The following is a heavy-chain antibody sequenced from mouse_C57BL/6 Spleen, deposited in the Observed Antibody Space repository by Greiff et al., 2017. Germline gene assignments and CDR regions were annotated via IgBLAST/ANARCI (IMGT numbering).Heavy chain of an antibody. J-gene: IGHJ2*01. Sequence: VQLQQSGPELVKPGASVTMSCKASGYTFTDYNMHWVKQSHGKSLEWIGSINPNNGGTSYNQKFKGKATLTVNKASSPAYMVLRSLTSEDSAVYYYARWGLGRVPWGQGTTLTVSS. CDR2: INPNNGGT. D-gene: IGHD4-1*01. V-gene: IGHV1-22*01. CDR1: GYTFTDYN. CDR3: ARWGLGRVP.